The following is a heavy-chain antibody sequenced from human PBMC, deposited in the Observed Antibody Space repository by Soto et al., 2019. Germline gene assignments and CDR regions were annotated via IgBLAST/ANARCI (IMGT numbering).Heavy chain of an antibody. Sequence: PSETLSLTCTVSGASISSGGYYWSWIRQHPGKGLQWIGNIYYGGSTYYNPSLKSRVTISEDTSKNQFSLKLSSVTAADTAVYYCARGYHDSSGRLLDHWGQGTLVTVSS. CDR2: IYYGGST. CDR3: ARGYHDSSGRLLDH. J-gene: IGHJ4*02. D-gene: IGHD3-22*01. V-gene: IGHV4-31*03. CDR1: GASISSGGYY.